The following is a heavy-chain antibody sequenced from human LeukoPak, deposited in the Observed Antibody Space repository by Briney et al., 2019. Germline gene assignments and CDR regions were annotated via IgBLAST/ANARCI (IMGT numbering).Heavy chain of an antibody. CDR1: GYTFTGYY. D-gene: IGHD3-10*01. V-gene: IGHV1-2*02. CDR3: ARVDYGSGSYSYYFDY. J-gene: IGHJ4*02. Sequence: GASVKVSCKASGYTFTGYYMHWVRQAPGQGLEWMGWINPNSGGTNYAQKFQGRVTMTRDTSISTAYMELSRLRSDDTAVYYCARVDYGSGSYSYYFDYWGQGTLVTVSS. CDR2: INPNSGGT.